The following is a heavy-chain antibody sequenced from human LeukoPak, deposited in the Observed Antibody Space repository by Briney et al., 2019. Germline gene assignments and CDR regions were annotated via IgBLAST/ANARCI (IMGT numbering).Heavy chain of an antibody. V-gene: IGHV3-21*01. CDR2: ISGSSTYI. D-gene: IGHD3-16*01. CDR1: GFSVSTNY. J-gene: IGHJ4*02. Sequence: GGSLRLSCAASGFSVSTNYMTWVRQAPGKGLEWVSSISGSSTYIYYADSVKGRFTISRDNAKNSLFLQMNSLRAEDTAVYYCARDVPGGRNDYWGQGTLVTVSS. CDR3: ARDVPGGRNDY.